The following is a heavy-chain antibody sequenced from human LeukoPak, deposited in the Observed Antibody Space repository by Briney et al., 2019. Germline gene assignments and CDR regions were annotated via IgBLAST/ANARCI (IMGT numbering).Heavy chain of an antibody. D-gene: IGHD5-18*01. CDR1: GGSISSGGYY. CDR3: ARAKDTAMVFDY. J-gene: IGHJ4*02. Sequence: PSETLSLTCTVSGGSISSGGYYWSWIRQHPGKGLEWIGYIYYSGSTYYNPSLKSRVTISVDTSKNQFSLKLSSVTAADTAVYYCARAKDTAMVFDYWGQGTLVIVSS. V-gene: IGHV4-31*03. CDR2: IYYSGST.